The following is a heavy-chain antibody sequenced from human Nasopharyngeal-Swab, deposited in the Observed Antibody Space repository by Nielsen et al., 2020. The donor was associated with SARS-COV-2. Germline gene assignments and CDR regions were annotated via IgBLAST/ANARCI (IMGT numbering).Heavy chain of an antibody. CDR1: GDSFSSSSAA. J-gene: IGHJ6*03. CDR3: ARARGTYGDYYYYDDTDV. CDR2: IYHRSKWYN. Sequence: SATLPLTCAISGDSFSSSSAAWNWIRQSPSTGLQRLGRIYHRSKWYNDYAVSVQTRITINPDTSKNQFSLHLNSVTPEDTAVYYCARARGTYGDYYYYDDTDVWGKGTTVTVSS. D-gene: IGHD4-17*01. V-gene: IGHV6-1*01.